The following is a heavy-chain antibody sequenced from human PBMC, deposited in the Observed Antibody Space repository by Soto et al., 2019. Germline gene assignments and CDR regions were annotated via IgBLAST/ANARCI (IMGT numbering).Heavy chain of an antibody. Sequence: PGGSLRLSCAASGFTFSSYAMSWVRQAPGKGLEWVSAISGSGGSTYYADSVKGRFTISRDNSKNTLYLQMNSLRAEDTAVYYCAKAPGRRPTHYYYYYMDVWGKGTTVTVSS. J-gene: IGHJ6*03. V-gene: IGHV3-23*01. CDR2: ISGSGGST. CDR3: AKAPGRRPTHYYYYYMDV. D-gene: IGHD6-6*01. CDR1: GFTFSSYA.